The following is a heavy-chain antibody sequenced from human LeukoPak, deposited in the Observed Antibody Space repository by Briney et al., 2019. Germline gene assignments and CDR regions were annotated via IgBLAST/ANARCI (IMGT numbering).Heavy chain of an antibody. Sequence: PSETLSLTCTVSGGSISSYYWNWIRQPPGKGLEWIGYIYTSGSTNYNPSLKSRVTISVDTSKNQFSLKLSSVTAADTAVYYCARTRISSNNYYYYYMDVWGKGATVTVSS. J-gene: IGHJ6*03. D-gene: IGHD2/OR15-2a*01. CDR1: GGSISSYY. CDR3: ARTRISSNNYYYYYMDV. V-gene: IGHV4-4*09. CDR2: IYTSGST.